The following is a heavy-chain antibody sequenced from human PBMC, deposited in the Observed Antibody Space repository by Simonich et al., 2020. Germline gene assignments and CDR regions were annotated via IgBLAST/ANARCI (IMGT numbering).Heavy chain of an antibody. D-gene: IGHD6-13*01. Sequence: QVQLQESGPGLVNPSETLSLTCAVSGYSISSGYYWGWIRQPPEKGLEWIGRIYHSGHTYNTPSLKSRVTISVDTSKNQFSLKLSSVTAADTAVYYCARVGYSNYYYYGMDVWGQGTTVTVSS. CDR1: GYSISSGYY. V-gene: IGHV4-38-2*01. CDR2: IYHSGHT. J-gene: IGHJ6*02. CDR3: ARVGYSNYYYYGMDV.